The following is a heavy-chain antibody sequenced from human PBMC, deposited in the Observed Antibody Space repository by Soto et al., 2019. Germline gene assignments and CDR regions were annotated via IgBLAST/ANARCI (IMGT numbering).Heavy chain of an antibody. CDR1: GGSFNNYA. Sequence: QVHLVQSGAEVKKPGSSVKVSCKTSGGSFNNYAVSWVRQAPGQGLEWMGGIIPNFDTPNYAQKFQDRVTIIADESTSTGYMELSSLRSTDTAVYDCAVAMVREILIFESSGMHVWGQGTTVIVSS. V-gene: IGHV1-69*01. CDR2: IIPNFDTP. D-gene: IGHD3-10*01. J-gene: IGHJ6*02. CDR3: AVAMVREILIFESSGMHV.